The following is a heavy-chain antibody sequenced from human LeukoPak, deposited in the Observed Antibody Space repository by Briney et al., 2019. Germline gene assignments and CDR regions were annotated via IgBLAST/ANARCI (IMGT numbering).Heavy chain of an antibody. CDR2: ISGSGVNT. D-gene: IGHD6-19*01. Sequence: PGGSLRLSCAASGFSFSSYAMSWVRQAPGKGLEWVSSISGSGVNTYYAESVKGRFTISRDNSKNTLFLQMNSLRAEDTAVFYCAKRSGWTTGWFFDFWGQGTLVTVSS. CDR1: GFSFSSYA. CDR3: AKRSGWTTGWFFDF. J-gene: IGHJ4*02. V-gene: IGHV3-23*01.